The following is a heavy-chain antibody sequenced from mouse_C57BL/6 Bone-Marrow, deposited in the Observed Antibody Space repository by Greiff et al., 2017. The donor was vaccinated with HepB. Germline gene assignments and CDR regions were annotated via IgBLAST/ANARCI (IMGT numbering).Heavy chain of an antibody. CDR2: ILPSIGRT. CDR3: ARRDDGYYLWYFDV. J-gene: IGHJ1*03. V-gene: IGHV15-2*01. D-gene: IGHD2-3*01. CDR1: DSEVFPIAY. Sequence: QVQLQQSGSELRSPGSSVKLSCKDFDSEVFPIAYMSWVRQKPGHGFEWIGGILPSIGRTIYGEKFEDKATLDADTLSNTAYLELNSLTSEDSAIYYCARRDDGYYLWYFDVWGTGTTVTVSS.